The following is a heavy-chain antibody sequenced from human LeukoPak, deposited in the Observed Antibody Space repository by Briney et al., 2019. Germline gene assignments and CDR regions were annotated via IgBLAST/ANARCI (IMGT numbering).Heavy chain of an antibody. V-gene: IGHV4-30-2*01. J-gene: IGHJ4*02. CDR1: GGSISSGGYY. Sequence: PSETLSLTCTVSGGSISSGGYYWSWIRQPPGKGLEWIGYIYHSGSTYYNPSLKSRVTISVDRSKNQFSLKLSSVTAADTAVYYCAKGDVGYYFDYWGQGTLVTVSP. D-gene: IGHD3-10*02. CDR2: IYHSGST. CDR3: AKGDVGYYFDY.